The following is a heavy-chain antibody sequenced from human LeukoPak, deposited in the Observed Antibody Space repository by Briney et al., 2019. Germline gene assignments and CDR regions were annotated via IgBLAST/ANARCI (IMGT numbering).Heavy chain of an antibody. J-gene: IGHJ3*02. CDR1: GGSISSGSYY. CDR2: IYTSVST. Sequence: SQTLSLTCTVSGGSISSGSYYWSWIRQPAGNGLEWIGRIYTSVSTNYNPSLNSRVTISVDTSKNQFSLKLSSVTAADTAVYYCASGYSSGWEPDDAFDIWGQGTMVTVSS. D-gene: IGHD6-19*01. CDR3: ASGYSSGWEPDDAFDI. V-gene: IGHV4-61*02.